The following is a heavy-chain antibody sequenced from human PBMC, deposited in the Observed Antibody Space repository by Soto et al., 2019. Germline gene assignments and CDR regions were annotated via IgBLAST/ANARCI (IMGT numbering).Heavy chain of an antibody. V-gene: IGHV4-61*02. D-gene: IGHD2-15*01. CDR1: GGSISSGGYY. CDR2: IYTSGST. Sequence: SETLSLTCAVSGGSISSGGYYWSWIRQPAGKGLEWIGRIYTSGSTNYNPSLKSRVTMSVDTSKNQFSLKLSSVTAADTAVYYCARAFRYCSGGSCRPGGMDVWGQGTTVTVSS. CDR3: ARAFRYCSGGSCRPGGMDV. J-gene: IGHJ6*02.